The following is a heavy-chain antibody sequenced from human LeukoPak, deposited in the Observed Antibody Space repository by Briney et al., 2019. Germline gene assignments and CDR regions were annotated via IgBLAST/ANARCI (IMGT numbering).Heavy chain of an antibody. Sequence: GGSLRLSCAASGFTFTSYNMNWVRQAPGKWLEWVSYISSSSKNIYYADSVKGRFTISRDNAKNSLYLHLNSLRAEDTAIYYCATDTYHSHSSGDYDYWGQGTLVTASS. V-gene: IGHV3-48*01. CDR3: ATDTYHSHSSGDYDY. D-gene: IGHD3-22*01. CDR1: GFTFTSYN. J-gene: IGHJ4*02. CDR2: ISSSSKNI.